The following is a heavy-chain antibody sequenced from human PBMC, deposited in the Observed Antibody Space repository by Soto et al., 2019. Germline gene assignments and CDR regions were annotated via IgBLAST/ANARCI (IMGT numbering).Heavy chain of an antibody. D-gene: IGHD6-13*01. V-gene: IGHV3-33*01. J-gene: IGHJ4*02. CDR1: GFTFSSYG. CDR2: IWFDRSNK. CDR3: AHSSSWYYFDY. Sequence: QVQLVESGGGVVQPGRSLRLSCAASGFTFSSYGMHWVRQPPGKGLEWVAVIWFDRSNKHYADSVKGRFTISRDNSKNTLYLLMNSLRAEDTAVYYCAHSSSWYYFDYWGQGTLVTVSS.